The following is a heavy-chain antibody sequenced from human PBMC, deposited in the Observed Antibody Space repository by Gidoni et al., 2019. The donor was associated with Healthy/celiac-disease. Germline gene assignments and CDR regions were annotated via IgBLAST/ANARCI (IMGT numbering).Heavy chain of an antibody. V-gene: IGHV3-21*01. CDR2: ISSSSSYI. Sequence: EVQLVESGGGLVKPGGSLRLSCAASGFTFSSYSMNWVRQAPGKGLEWVSSISSSSSYIYYADSVKGRFTISRDNAKNSLYLQMNSLRAEDTAVYYCARDGRITIFGVVIGGDYYYGMDVWGQGTTVTVSS. CDR3: ARDGRITIFGVVIGGDYYYGMDV. J-gene: IGHJ6*02. D-gene: IGHD3-3*01. CDR1: GFTFSSYS.